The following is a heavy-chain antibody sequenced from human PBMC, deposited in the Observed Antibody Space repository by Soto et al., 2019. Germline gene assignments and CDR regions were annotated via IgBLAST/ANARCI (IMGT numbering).Heavy chain of an antibody. V-gene: IGHV1-69*06. J-gene: IGHJ3*02. CDR2: TIPVFNTA. D-gene: IGHD3-10*01. CDR3: ARGVYGSGNYYTGPSAFDI. CDR1: GGTFSDHG. Sequence: QVQLEQSGAEVKKPGSSVKVSCKASGGTFSDHGVAWLRQAPGQGLEWMGGTIPVFNTAKYAQKFQGRVTVTADKFTIIAYMELSSLRSEDTAFYFCARGVYGSGNYYTGPSAFDIWGQGTMVIVSS.